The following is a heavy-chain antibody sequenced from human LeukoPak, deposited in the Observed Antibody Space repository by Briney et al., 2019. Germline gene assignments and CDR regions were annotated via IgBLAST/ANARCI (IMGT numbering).Heavy chain of an antibody. J-gene: IGHJ5*02. V-gene: IGHV3-23*01. D-gene: IGHD3-10*01. CDR1: GVTFSTYA. Sequence: XGALRLSCAASGVTFSTYAMSWGRQAPGEGVEGGSTISGSGGGTYYTESVRGGFTISRDKSKKTLYMQMKSLRAEDPALYYCAKGSYYSGSGSFSQYGWFDLWGQGTLVTVSS. CDR3: AKGSYYSGSGSFSQYGWFDL. CDR2: ISGSGGGT.